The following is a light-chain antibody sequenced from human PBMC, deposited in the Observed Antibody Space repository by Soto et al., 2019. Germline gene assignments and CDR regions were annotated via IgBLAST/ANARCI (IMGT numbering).Light chain of an antibody. CDR3: QLYGTSRWA. V-gene: IGKV3-20*01. CDR1: QSVDRSY. J-gene: IGKJ1*01. Sequence: EIVLTQFPGTLSLSPGERATLSCRASQSVDRSYVAWYQQKPGQAPRVIIYAASNRASGIPDRFSGSGSGSDITTTISRVEAEYFAVYYWQLYGTSRWAFGQGTKVDIK. CDR2: AAS.